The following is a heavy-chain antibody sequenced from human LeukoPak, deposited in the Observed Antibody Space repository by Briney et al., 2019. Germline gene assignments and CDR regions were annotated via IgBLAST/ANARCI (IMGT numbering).Heavy chain of an antibody. CDR1: GYSFSGYS. Sequence: ASVKVSCKTSGYSFSGYSTHWVRQATGQGLEWMGWITPDSGGTNSARKFQGRVTLTRDTSISTAYMELTRLTSDDTAVYYCARDQYSSGSYLFWGQGTMVTVSS. V-gene: IGHV1-2*02. D-gene: IGHD6-19*01. CDR2: ITPDSGGT. CDR3: ARDQYSSGSYLF. J-gene: IGHJ3*01.